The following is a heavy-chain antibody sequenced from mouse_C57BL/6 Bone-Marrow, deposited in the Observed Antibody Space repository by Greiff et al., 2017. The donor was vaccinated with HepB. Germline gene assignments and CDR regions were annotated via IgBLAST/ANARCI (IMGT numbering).Heavy chain of an antibody. CDR3: TYDGYPYYYAMDY. CDR2: IDPENGDT. Sequence: EVKLMESGAELVRPGASVKLSCTASGFNIKDDYMHWVKQRPEQGLEWIGWIDPENGDTEYASKFQGEATITADTSSNTAYLQLSSLTSEDTAVYYCTYDGYPYYYAMDYWGQGTSVTVSS. V-gene: IGHV14-4*01. J-gene: IGHJ4*01. D-gene: IGHD2-3*01. CDR1: GFNIKDDY.